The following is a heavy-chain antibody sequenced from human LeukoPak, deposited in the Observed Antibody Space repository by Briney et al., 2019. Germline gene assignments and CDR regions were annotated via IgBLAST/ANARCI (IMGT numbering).Heavy chain of an antibody. CDR3: ARVTVRYFDWLPRSHNWFDP. CDR2: IKPGGSEK. Sequence: GGSLRLSCAASGFTFSNYWMTWVRQAPGKGLEWVANIKPGGSEKYYVDSVKGRFTISRDNAKKSLYLQMNSLRAEDTAVYYCARVTVRYFDWLPRSHNWFDPWGQGTLVTVSS. J-gene: IGHJ5*02. V-gene: IGHV3-7*01. D-gene: IGHD3-9*01. CDR1: GFTFSNYW.